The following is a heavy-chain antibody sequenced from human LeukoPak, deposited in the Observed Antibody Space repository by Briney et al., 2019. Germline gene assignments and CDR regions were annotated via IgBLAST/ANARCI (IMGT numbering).Heavy chain of an antibody. Sequence: SVKVSCKASGGTFSSYAISWVRQAPGQGLEWMGGIIPIFGTANYAQKFQGRVTITADESTSTAYMELSSLRSEDTAVYYRARVTGRIAAAGTFDYWGQGTLVTVSS. V-gene: IGHV1-69*13. CDR2: IIPIFGTA. CDR1: GGTFSSYA. CDR3: ARVTGRIAAAGTFDY. D-gene: IGHD6-13*01. J-gene: IGHJ4*02.